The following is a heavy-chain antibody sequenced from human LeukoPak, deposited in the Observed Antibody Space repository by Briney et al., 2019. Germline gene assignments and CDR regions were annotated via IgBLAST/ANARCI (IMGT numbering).Heavy chain of an antibody. CDR2: ISGSGGST. J-gene: IGHJ4*02. CDR3: AKDFFDSSSWYEGVCDY. Sequence: GGSLRLSCAASGFTFSDYYMSWVRQAPGKGLEWVSAISGSGGSTYYADSVKGRFTISRDNSKNTLYLQMNSLRAEDTAVYYCAKDFFDSSSWYEGVCDYWGQGTLVTVSS. CDR1: GFTFSDYY. D-gene: IGHD6-13*01. V-gene: IGHV3-23*01.